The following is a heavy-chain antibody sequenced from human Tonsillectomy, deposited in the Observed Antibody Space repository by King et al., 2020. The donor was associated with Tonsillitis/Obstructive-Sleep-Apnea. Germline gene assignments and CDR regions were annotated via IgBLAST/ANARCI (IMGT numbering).Heavy chain of an antibody. CDR1: GYTFTSYY. D-gene: IGHD3-3*01. CDR2: NNPSGGST. Sequence: QLVQSGAEVKKPGASVKISCKASGYTFTSYYIHWVRQAPGQGLEWMGINNPSGGSTSYAQKFQGRVNMIRDTSTSTVHMELGSLRSEDTAVYYCARPPGGFWSGYSRAPLGYWGQGTLVTVSS. V-gene: IGHV1-46*01. CDR3: ARPPGGFWSGYSRAPLGY. J-gene: IGHJ4*02.